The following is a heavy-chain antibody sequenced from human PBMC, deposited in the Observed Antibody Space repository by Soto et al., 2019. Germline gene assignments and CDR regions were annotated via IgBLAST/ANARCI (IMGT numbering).Heavy chain of an antibody. CDR2: IIPIFGTV. V-gene: IGHV1-69*12. D-gene: IGHD5-12*01. CDR3: ARGNHRWLQLWYFAP. J-gene: IGHJ2*01. Sequence: QVQLVQSGAEVKKPGSSVKVSCKASGGTFSNYPISWVRQAPGQGLEWMGGIIPIFGTVNYAQKFQGRVTSTADESTSTAYMELSSLRSEDTAVYYCARGNHRWLQLWYFAPWGRGTLVTVSS. CDR1: GGTFSNYP.